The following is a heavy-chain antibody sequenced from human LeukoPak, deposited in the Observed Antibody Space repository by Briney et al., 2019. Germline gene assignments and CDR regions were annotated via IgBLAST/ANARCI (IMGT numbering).Heavy chain of an antibody. CDR2: INHSGST. CDR1: GGSFSGYY. D-gene: IGHD3-9*01. CDR3: ARDSDILTGYGWFDP. J-gene: IGHJ5*02. V-gene: IGHV4-34*01. Sequence: SETLSLTCAVYGGSFSGYYWSWIRQPPGKGLEWIGEINHSGSTNYNPSLKSRVTISVDTSKNQFSLKLSSVTAADTAVYYCARDSDILTGYGWFDPWGQGTLVTVSS.